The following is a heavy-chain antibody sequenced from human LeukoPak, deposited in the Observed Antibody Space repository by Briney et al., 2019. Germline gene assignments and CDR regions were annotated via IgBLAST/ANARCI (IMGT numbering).Heavy chain of an antibody. CDR2: ISYDGSNK. D-gene: IGHD2-15*01. V-gene: IGHV3-30*18. Sequence: GGSLRLSCAASGFTFSSYGMHWVRQAPGKGLEWVAVISYDGSNKYYADSVKGRFTISRDNSKNTLYLQMNSLRAEDTAVYYCAKGGYRSGGSCRGNWFDPWGQGTLVTVSS. J-gene: IGHJ5*02. CDR1: GFTFSSYG. CDR3: AKGGYRSGGSCRGNWFDP.